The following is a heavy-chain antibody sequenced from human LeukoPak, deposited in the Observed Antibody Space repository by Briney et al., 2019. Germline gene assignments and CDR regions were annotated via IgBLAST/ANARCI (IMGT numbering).Heavy chain of an antibody. CDR2: IKSKTDGGTT. D-gene: IGHD3-16*01. V-gene: IGHV3-15*07. CDR3: TTPRSDGPLYGMDV. Sequence: GGSLRLSCAASGLTFSAAWMNWVRQAPGKGLEWVGRIKSKTDGGTTVYAAPVKGRFTISRDDSKNTLYLQMNSLKTEDTAVYYCTTPRSDGPLYGMDVWGQGTTVTVSS. CDR1: GLTFSAAW. J-gene: IGHJ6*02.